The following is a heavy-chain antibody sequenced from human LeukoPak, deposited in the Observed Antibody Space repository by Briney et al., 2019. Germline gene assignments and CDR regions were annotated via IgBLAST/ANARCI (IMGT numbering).Heavy chain of an antibody. D-gene: IGHD3-22*01. Sequence: ASVKVSCNASGYTFTSHFMHWVRQAPGQGLEWMGIINPRGGSTSYTQKFQGRVTMTRDTSTSTVYMELSSLRSEDTAVYYCARVKSSYYDTSDKDAFDIWGQGTMVTVSS. CDR1: GYTFTSHF. CDR2: INPRGGST. J-gene: IGHJ3*02. CDR3: ARVKSSYYDTSDKDAFDI. V-gene: IGHV1-46*01.